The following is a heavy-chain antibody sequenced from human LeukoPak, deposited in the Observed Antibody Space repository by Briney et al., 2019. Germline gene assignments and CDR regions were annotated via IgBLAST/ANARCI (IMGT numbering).Heavy chain of an antibody. V-gene: IGHV3-7*01. CDR1: GFTLSNYW. J-gene: IGHJ5*02. CDR3: ARTLRTFNWFDP. D-gene: IGHD3-16*01. Sequence: GGSLRLSCGASGFTLSNYWMSWVRQAPGKGLEWVADMKEDGSEEYYVDSVKGRFTISRDNPKNSLYLQMNSLRAEDTAVYYCARTLRTFNWFDPWGQGTLVTVSS. CDR2: MKEDGSEE.